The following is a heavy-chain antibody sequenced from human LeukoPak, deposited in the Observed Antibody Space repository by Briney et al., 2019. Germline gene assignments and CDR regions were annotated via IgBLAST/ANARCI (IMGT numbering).Heavy chain of an antibody. CDR2: INSDGSST. J-gene: IGHJ6*04. CDR1: GFTFSSYW. D-gene: IGHD2-2*01. V-gene: IGHV3-74*01. CDR3: ARDAPGYCSSTSCYVYYYGMDV. Sequence: GGSLRLSCAASGFTFSSYWMHWVRQAPGEGLVWVSRINSDGSSTSYADSVKGRFTISRDNAKNTLYLQMNSLRAEDTAVYYCARDAPGYCSSTSCYVYYYGMDVWGKGTTVTVSS.